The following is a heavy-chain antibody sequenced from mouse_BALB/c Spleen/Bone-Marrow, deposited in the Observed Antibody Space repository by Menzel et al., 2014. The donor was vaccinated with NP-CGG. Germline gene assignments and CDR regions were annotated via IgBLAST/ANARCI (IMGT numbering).Heavy chain of an antibody. CDR1: GFNTKDTY. CDR2: IDPANGNT. V-gene: IGHV14-3*02. Sequence: EVQLQQSGAELVKPGASVKLSCTASGFNTKDTYMHWVKQRPEQGLEWIGRIDPANGNTKYDPKFQGKATITADTSSNTAFLQLSSLTSEDTAVYYCARLDLFAYGGRGTLVTVSA. J-gene: IGHJ3*01. CDR3: ARLDLFAY.